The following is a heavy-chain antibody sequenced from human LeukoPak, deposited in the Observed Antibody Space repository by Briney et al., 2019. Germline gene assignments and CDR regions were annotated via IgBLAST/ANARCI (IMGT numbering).Heavy chain of an antibody. CDR1: GYTFTGSY. V-gene: IGHV1-2*02. J-gene: IGHJ4*02. CDR3: ASDLSAYHDNSGSSYSPFDY. CDR2: INPNSGDT. D-gene: IGHD3-22*01. Sequence: GASVKVSCKASGYTFTGSYMHWVRQAPGQGLEWMGWINPNSGDTKYAQKFQGRVTMTRDTSITTAYMELNTLRSDDTALYYCASDLSAYHDNSGSSYSPFDYWGQGTLVTVSS.